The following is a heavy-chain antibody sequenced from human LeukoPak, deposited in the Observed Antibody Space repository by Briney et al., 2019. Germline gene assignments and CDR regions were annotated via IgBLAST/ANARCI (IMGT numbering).Heavy chain of an antibody. D-gene: IGHD6-19*01. CDR3: ARGRYSSGCDY. Sequence: SETLSLTCAVYGGSFSGYYWSWIRQPPGKGLEWIGEINHSGSTNYNPSLKSRVTISVDTSKNQFSLKLSSVTAAGTAVYYCARGRYSSGCDYWGQGTLVTVSS. V-gene: IGHV4-34*01. CDR2: INHSGST. CDR1: GGSFSGYY. J-gene: IGHJ4*02.